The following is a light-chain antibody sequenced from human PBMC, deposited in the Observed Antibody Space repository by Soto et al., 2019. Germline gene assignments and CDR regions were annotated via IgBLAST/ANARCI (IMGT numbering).Light chain of an antibody. CDR2: ANT. Sequence: QSVLTQPPSVSGAPGQRVTISCTGSISNIGANYDVHWYQQRPGSAPKLLIFANTNRPSGVPDRFSGSKSGNTASLTISGLQAEDEADYYCCSYAGNYTYVFGSGTKVTVL. J-gene: IGLJ1*01. CDR1: ISNIGANYD. V-gene: IGLV1-40*01. CDR3: CSYAGNYTYV.